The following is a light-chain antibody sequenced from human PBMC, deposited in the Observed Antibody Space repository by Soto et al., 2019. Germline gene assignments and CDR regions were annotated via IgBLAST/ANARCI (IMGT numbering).Light chain of an antibody. CDR3: QHYNSYSEA. Sequence: DIQMTQSASTLSASVGDRVTITCRASQSINGWLAWYQQKPGKAPKLLIYKASSLESGVPSRFSGSGSGTEFTLTISSLQPDDFATYYCQHYNSYSEAFGQGTKVDIK. CDR1: QSINGW. J-gene: IGKJ1*01. CDR2: KAS. V-gene: IGKV1-5*03.